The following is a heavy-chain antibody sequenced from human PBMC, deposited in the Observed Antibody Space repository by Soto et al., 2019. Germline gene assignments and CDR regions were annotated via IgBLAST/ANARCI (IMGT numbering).Heavy chain of an antibody. D-gene: IGHD6-6*01. CDR2: IIPTLGIA. CDR3: ARESGEAARPPPYFDY. V-gene: IGHV1-69*04. J-gene: IGHJ4*02. CDR1: GGTFSSYT. Sequence: GASVKVSCKASGGTFSSYTISWVRQAPGQGLEWKGRIIPTLGIANYAQKFQGRVTITADKSTSTAYMELSSLRSEDTALYYCARESGEAARPPPYFDYWGQRTLVTVSS.